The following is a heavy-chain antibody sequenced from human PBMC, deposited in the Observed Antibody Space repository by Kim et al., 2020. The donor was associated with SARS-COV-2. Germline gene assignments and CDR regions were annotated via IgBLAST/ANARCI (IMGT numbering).Heavy chain of an antibody. J-gene: IGHJ4*02. CDR2: TP. V-gene: IGHV3-49*02. D-gene: IGHD6-19*01. Sequence: TPESAASVTGRFTNSRDDSKSIAYLQMDSLKTEDTAVYYCTRWLGRGFDYWGQGTLFTVSS. CDR3: TRWLGRGFDY.